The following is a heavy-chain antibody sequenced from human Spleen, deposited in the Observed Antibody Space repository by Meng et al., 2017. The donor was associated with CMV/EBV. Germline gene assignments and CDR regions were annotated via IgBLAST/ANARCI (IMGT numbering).Heavy chain of an antibody. V-gene: IGHV4-59*01. Sequence: SETLSLTCTVSGGSNSGYYWSWIRQPPGKGLEWIGHIYYGGSTHYNPSLKSRVTILGDTSKKQFALKLTSVTAADTAVYYCARDRMAIGHYFDSWGQGTLVTVSS. CDR3: ARDRMAIGHYFDS. CDR2: IYYGGST. D-gene: IGHD2-8*01. CDR1: GGSNSGYY. J-gene: IGHJ4*02.